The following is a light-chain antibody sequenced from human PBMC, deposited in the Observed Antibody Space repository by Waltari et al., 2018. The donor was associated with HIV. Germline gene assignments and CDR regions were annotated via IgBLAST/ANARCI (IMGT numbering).Light chain of an antibody. V-gene: IGLV2-23*02. CDR2: EVT. J-gene: IGLJ2*01. CDR3: CSYAGSRIHVV. Sequence: QSALTQPASVSGSPGPSITISCTGTFSDVGSYNLVSWYQKHPGEAHKIMIYEVTKRPSGVSSRFSGSKSGNTASLTISGLQAEDEADYYCCSYAGSRIHVVFGGGTKLTVL. CDR1: FSDVGSYNL.